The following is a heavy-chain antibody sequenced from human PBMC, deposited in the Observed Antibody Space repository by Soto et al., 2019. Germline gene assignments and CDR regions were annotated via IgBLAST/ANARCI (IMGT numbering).Heavy chain of an antibody. CDR1: GGSVSSGSYY. CDR3: ARAVDTAMVALDY. Sequence: SETLSLTCTVSGGSVSSGSYYWSWIRQPPGKGLEWIGYIYYSGSTNYNPSLKSRVTISVDTSKNQFSLKLSSVTAADTAVYYCARAVDTAMVALDYWGQGTLVTVSS. J-gene: IGHJ4*02. V-gene: IGHV4-61*01. CDR2: IYYSGST. D-gene: IGHD5-18*01.